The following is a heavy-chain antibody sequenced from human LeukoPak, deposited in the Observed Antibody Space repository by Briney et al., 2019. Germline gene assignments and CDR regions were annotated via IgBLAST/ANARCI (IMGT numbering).Heavy chain of an antibody. Sequence: GGSPRLSCAASGFTFTSYNMNWVRQAPGKGLEWVSYISSSGSTIYYADSVKGRFTISRDNAKNSLYLQMNSLRDEDTAVYYCARDYGSHGEYFDYWGQGTLVTVSS. J-gene: IGHJ4*02. CDR3: ARDYGSHGEYFDY. CDR1: GFTFTSYN. D-gene: IGHD3-10*01. CDR2: ISSSGSTI. V-gene: IGHV3-48*02.